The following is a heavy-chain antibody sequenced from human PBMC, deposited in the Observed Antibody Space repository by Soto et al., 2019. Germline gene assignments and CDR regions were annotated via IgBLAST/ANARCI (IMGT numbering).Heavy chain of an antibody. D-gene: IGHD2-2*01. J-gene: IGHJ2*01. CDR2: ISYDGSNK. Sequence: QVQLVESGGGVVQPGRSLRLSCAASGFTFSSYGMHWVRQAPGKGLEWVAVISYDGSNKYYADSVKGRFTISRDNSKNTLYLQMNRLRAEDTAVYYCAKDDIVLGGFDLWGRGTLVTVSS. V-gene: IGHV3-30*18. CDR1: GFTFSSYG. CDR3: AKDDIVLGGFDL.